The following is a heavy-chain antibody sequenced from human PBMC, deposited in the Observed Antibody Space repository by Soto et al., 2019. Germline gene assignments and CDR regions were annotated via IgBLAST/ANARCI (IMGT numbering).Heavy chain of an antibody. V-gene: IGHV4-31*03. J-gene: IGHJ4*02. Sequence: SETLSLTCTVSGGSISSGGYYWSWIRQHPGKGLEWIGYIYYSGSTYYNPSLKSRVTISVDTSKNQFSLKLSSVTAADTAVYYCARVLITAVAGYYFDYWGQGTLVTVSS. CDR1: GGSISSGGYY. CDR3: ARVLITAVAGYYFDY. CDR2: IYYSGST. D-gene: IGHD6-19*01.